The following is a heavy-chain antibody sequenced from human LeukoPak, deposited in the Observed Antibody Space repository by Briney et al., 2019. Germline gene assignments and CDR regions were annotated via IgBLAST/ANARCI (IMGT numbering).Heavy chain of an antibody. V-gene: IGHV4-31*03. D-gene: IGHD2-8*01. CDR1: GGSISSGGYY. J-gene: IGHJ5*02. CDR3: ARAGVSLMVYAWNWFDP. Sequence: SETLSLTCTVSGGSISSGGYYWSWIRQHPEKGLEWIGYIYYSGSTYYNPSLKSRVTISVDTSKNQFSLKLSSVTAADTAVYYCARAGVSLMVYAWNWFDPWGQGTLVTVSS. CDR2: IYYSGST.